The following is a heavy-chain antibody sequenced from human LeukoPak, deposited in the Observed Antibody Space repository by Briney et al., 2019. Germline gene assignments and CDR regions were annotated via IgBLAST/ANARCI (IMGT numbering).Heavy chain of an antibody. Sequence: SETLSLTCTVSGASINDYYWSWIRQPPGQGLEWIGYVFDSGGANYNPSLESRVTISVDTSKNQFSVKLGSVTAADTAVYYCAAALGRYGDYSRGYYFDYWGQGTLVTVSS. D-gene: IGHD4-17*01. CDR1: GASINDYY. V-gene: IGHV4-59*13. CDR3: AAALGRYGDYSRGYYFDY. CDR2: VFDSGGA. J-gene: IGHJ4*02.